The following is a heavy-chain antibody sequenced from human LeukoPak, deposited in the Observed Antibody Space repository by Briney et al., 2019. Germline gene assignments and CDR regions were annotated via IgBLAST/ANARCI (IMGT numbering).Heavy chain of an antibody. Sequence: SETLSLTCAVSGGSISSGGYYWSWIRQPPGKGLEWIGYIYHSGSTYYNPSLKSRVTISVDRSKNQFSLKLSSVTAADTAVYYCARCSMGTMAEYAFDIWGQGTMVTVSS. J-gene: IGHJ3*02. D-gene: IGHD3-16*01. CDR3: ARCSMGTMAEYAFDI. CDR2: IYHSGST. CDR1: GGSISSGGYY. V-gene: IGHV4-30-2*01.